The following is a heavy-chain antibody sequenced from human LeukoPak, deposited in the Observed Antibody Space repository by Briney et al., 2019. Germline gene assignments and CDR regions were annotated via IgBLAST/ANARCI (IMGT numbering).Heavy chain of an antibody. CDR2: IYPNNGAT. V-gene: IGHV1-2*02. Sequence: ASVKVSCKASGYTFSGTGWYLYWLRQAPGQGLECMGWIYPNNGATAYAQKFQGRVAMTRDTSITTAYMELSGLRPDDTAVYYCARDGPAQMVDFDYWGQEPWSPSPQ. CDR3: ARDGPAQMVDFDY. CDR1: GYTFSGTGWY. D-gene: IGHD3-10*01. J-gene: IGHJ4*01.